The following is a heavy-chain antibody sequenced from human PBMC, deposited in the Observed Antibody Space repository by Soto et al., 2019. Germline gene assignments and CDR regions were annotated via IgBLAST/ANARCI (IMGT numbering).Heavy chain of an antibody. CDR1: GFTFDDYA. D-gene: IGHD6-13*01. CDR3: VKDESINWYSGHFRH. J-gene: IGHJ1*01. V-gene: IGHV3-9*01. CDR2: INWNSGSI. Sequence: EVQLVESGGGLVQPGRSLRLSCAASGFTFDDYAMHWVRQVPGKGLEWVSGINWNSGSIGYGDSVKGRLAISRDNAKNSLHPQMNSLSAEDTAFYYCVKDESINWYSGHFRHWGQGTRVTGSS.